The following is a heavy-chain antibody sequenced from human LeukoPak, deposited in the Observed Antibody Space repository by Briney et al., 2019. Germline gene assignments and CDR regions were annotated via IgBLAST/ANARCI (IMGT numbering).Heavy chain of an antibody. J-gene: IGHJ4*02. D-gene: IGHD3-22*01. V-gene: IGHV4-31*03. CDR3: ARDRGRGPYYDSSGYYDY. Sequence: SETLSLTCTVSGGSISSGGYYLSWIRQHPGKGLEWIGYIYYSGSTYYNPSLKSRVTISVDTSKNQFSLKLSSVTAADTAVYYCARDRGRGPYYDSSGYYDYWGQGTLVTVSS. CDR1: GGSISSGGYY. CDR2: IYYSGST.